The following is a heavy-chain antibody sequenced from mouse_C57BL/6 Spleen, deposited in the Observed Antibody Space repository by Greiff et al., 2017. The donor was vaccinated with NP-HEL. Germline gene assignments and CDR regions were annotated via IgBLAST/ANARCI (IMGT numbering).Heavy chain of an antibody. J-gene: IGHJ3*01. CDR1: GFSLTSYG. V-gene: IGHV2-3*01. D-gene: IGHD2-2*01. CDR2: IWGDGST. CDR3: ANHYYGYETALAWFAY. Sequence: VQLQQSGPGLVAPSQSLSITCTVSGFSLTSYGVSWVRQPPGKGLEWLGVIWGDGSTNYHAALISRLSISKDNSKSQVFLKLNSLQTDDTATYYCANHYYGYETALAWFAYWGQGTLVTVSA.